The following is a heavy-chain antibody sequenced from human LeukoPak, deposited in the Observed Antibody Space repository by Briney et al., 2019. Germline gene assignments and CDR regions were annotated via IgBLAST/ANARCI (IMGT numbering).Heavy chain of an antibody. CDR3: ARGPGITMVRGVPDY. Sequence: ASVKVSCKASGYTFTSYYMHWVRQAPGQGLEWMGIINPSGGSTSYAQKFQGRVTMTRDTSTSTVYMELSSLRSEDTAVYYCARGPGITMVRGVPDYWGQGTLVTVSS. CDR2: INPSGGST. D-gene: IGHD3-10*01. V-gene: IGHV1-46*01. CDR1: GYTFTSYY. J-gene: IGHJ4*02.